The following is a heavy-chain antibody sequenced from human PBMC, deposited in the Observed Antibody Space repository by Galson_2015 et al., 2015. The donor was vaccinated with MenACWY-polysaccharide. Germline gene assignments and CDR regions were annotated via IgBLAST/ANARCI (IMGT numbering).Heavy chain of an antibody. J-gene: IGHJ3*01. Sequence: SVKVSCKASGYTFTTYNINWVRQATGQGLEWMGWMNPNSGNTGYAQKFQGRVTMTRNTSISIAYMELNSLRSEDTAVYYCAREGSRIVFHAFDVWGQGTMVTVSS. V-gene: IGHV1-8*01. CDR2: MNPNSGNT. CDR3: AREGSRIVFHAFDV. CDR1: GYTFTTYN. D-gene: IGHD3-10*02.